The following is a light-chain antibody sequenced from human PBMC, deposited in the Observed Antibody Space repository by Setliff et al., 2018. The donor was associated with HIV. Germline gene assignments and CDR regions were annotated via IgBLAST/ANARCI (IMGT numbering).Light chain of an antibody. CDR1: SSDVGSYSY. CDR2: DVS. Sequence: ALTQPASVSGSPGQSITISCTGTSSDVGSYSYVSWYQQHPGKAPKLMIYDVSKRPSGVSNRYSGSKSGNTASLTISGLQAEDEADYYCCSYAGTTTFPPGVFGTGTKVTV. V-gene: IGLV2-23*02. CDR3: CSYAGTTTFPPGV. J-gene: IGLJ1*01.